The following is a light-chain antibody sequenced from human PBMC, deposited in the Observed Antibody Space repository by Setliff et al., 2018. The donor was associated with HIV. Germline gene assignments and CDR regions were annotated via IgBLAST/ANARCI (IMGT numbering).Light chain of an antibody. CDR2: EVS. CDR1: TSDVGGYIY. J-gene: IGLJ1*01. Sequence: QSVLAQPASVSGSPGQSITISCTGTTSDVGGYIYVSWYQQHPGKAPKLIISEVSSRPSGVSNRFSGSKSGHTASLTISGLQAEDEADYYCISYTVNNSPLYVLGSGTKVTVL. V-gene: IGLV2-14*01. CDR3: ISYTVNNSPLYV.